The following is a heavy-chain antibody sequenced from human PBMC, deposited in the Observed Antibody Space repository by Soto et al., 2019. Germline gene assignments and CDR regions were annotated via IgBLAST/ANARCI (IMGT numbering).Heavy chain of an antibody. D-gene: IGHD3-16*01. CDR2: IWYDGSNK. V-gene: IGHV3-33*06. CDR1: GFTFSSYG. CDR3: AKGLPYIADY. Sequence: QVQLVESGGGVVQPGRSLRLSCAASGFTFSSYGMHWVRQAPGKGLEWVAVIWYDGSNKYYADSVKGRFTISRDNSKNTLYLQRNSLRAEDTAVYYCAKGLPYIADYWGQGTLVTVSS. J-gene: IGHJ4*02.